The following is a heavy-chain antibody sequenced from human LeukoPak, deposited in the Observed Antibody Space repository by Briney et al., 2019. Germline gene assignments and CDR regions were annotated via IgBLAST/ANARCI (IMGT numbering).Heavy chain of an antibody. J-gene: IGHJ4*02. Sequence: PGGSLRLSCEASGFTFSNFYMHWVRQAPGKGLEWVSLMSYNGGIKYYGDAVRGRFTLSRDNSESTLHLEMTSLRPDDTAVYYCAKGGEQKTFRWGMDYWGQGTLVTVSS. D-gene: IGHD1/OR15-1a*01. CDR1: GFTFSNFY. CDR2: MSYNGGIK. V-gene: IGHV3-30*18. CDR3: AKGGEQKTFRWGMDY.